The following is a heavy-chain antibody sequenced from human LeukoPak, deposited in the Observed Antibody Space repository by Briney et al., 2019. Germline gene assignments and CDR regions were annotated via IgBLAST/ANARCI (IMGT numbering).Heavy chain of an antibody. V-gene: IGHV3-23*01. J-gene: IGHJ4*02. CDR3: AKRGNSWDLFDY. D-gene: IGHD6-13*01. CDR2: IGGSVGSM. CDR1: GFTFSSYV. Sequence: GGSLRLSCAASGFTFSSYVMSWVRQAPGKGLEWVSNIGGSVGSMFYAASVKGRFAISRDNSKKTLFLQMNNLRVEDTAVYYCAKRGNSWDLFDYWGQGTLVTVSS.